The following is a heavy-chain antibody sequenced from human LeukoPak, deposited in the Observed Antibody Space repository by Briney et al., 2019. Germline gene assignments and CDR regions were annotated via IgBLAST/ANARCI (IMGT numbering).Heavy chain of an antibody. CDR1: GFTFSSYE. V-gene: IGHV3-48*03. CDR2: ISGGGTTI. Sequence: GGSLRLSCAASGFTFSSYEMNWVRQAPRQGLEWVSYISGGGTTIFYADSVKGRFTISRDNAKSSLYLQMNNLRVEDTALYYCARPRPHDYYFDSWGQGTLVTVSS. D-gene: IGHD1-1*01. J-gene: IGHJ4*02. CDR3: ARPRPHDYYFDS.